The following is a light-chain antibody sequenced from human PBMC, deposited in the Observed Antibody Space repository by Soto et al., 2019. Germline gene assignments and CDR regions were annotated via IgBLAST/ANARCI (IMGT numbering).Light chain of an antibody. CDR3: QQTDSFPIT. V-gene: IGKV1-12*01. CDR2: TAS. J-gene: IGKJ5*01. Sequence: DIQMTQSPSSLSPSVGDRVTITCRASRSISDWLAWYQQKPGKAPNLLIYTASNLQSGVPSRFSGSGSGTHFTLTISSLQPEDFGTYYCQQTDSFPITFGQGTRLEIK. CDR1: RSISDW.